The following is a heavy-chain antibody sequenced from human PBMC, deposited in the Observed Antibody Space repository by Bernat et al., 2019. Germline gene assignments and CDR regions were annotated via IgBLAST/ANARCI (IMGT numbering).Heavy chain of an antibody. Sequence: EVQLLESGGGLVQPGGSLRLSCAASGFTFSSYAMSWVRQAPGKGLEWVSGISGSGGSTYYADSVKGWFTISRDNSRNTRYLQMNSLRAEGTAVSYCDNNSGAVTASLDYWGQGTLVTVCS. CDR1: GFTFSSYA. D-gene: IGHD2-21*02. V-gene: IGHV3-23*01. J-gene: IGHJ4*02. CDR3: DNNSGAVTASLDY. CDR2: ISGSGGST.